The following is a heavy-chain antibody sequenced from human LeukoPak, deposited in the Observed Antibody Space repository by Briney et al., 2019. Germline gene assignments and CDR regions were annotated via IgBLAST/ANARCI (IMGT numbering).Heavy chain of an antibody. J-gene: IGHJ5*02. V-gene: IGHV1-2*02. CDR1: GYTLTGYY. CDR2: MNPNSGGT. D-gene: IGHD3-16*02. Sequence: ASVKVSCKASGYTLTGYYMHWVRRAPGQGLEWMGWMNPNSGGTKYAQKFQGRVTMTRDTSISTAYMELSRLRSDDTAMYYCARDKLGLGELSLYDQWGQGTLVTVFS. CDR3: ARDKLGLGELSLYDQ.